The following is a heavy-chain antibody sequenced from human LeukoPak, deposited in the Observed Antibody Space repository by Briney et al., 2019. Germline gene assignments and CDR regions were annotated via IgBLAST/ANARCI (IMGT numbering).Heavy chain of an antibody. CDR1: GGSTSSGDYY. V-gene: IGHV4-30-4*01. Sequence: SETLSLTCAVSGGSTSSGDYYWSWIRQPPGKGLEWIGYIYYSGSTYYNPSLKSRVTISVDTSKNQFSLKLSSVTAADTAVYYCARVVPGESIDYWGQGTLVTVSS. CDR2: IYYSGST. CDR3: ARVVPGESIDY. J-gene: IGHJ4*02. D-gene: IGHD2-21*01.